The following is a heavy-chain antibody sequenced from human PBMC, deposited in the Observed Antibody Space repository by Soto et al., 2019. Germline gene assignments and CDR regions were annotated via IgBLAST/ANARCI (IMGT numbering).Heavy chain of an antibody. CDR2: ILYDGGKN. V-gene: IGHV3-30*18. D-gene: IGHD5-12*01. J-gene: IGHJ6*02. Sequence: QVQLVASGGGVVQPGRSLRLSCAASGFTFNNYGMHWVRQAPGKGLEWVAHILYDGGKNYYADSVKGRFTISRDNSKNTLYLQMNSLTAEDTAVYFCAKSRDGYNFYFYYGMDVWGQGTAVTVSS. CDR3: AKSRDGYNFYFYYGMDV. CDR1: GFTFNNYG.